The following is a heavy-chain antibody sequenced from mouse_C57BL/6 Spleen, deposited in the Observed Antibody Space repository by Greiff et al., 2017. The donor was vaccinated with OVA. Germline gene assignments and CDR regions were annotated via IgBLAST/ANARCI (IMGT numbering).Heavy chain of an antibody. CDR2: IYPGNSDT. D-gene: IGHD2-3*01. V-gene: IGHV1-5*01. Sequence: VQLQQSGTVLARPGASVKMSCKPSGYTFTSYWMHWVKQRPGQGLEWIGAIYPGNSDTSYNQKFKGKAKLTAVTSASTAYMELSSLTNEDSAVYYCTRGRGEIYDGLYYFDYWGQGTTLTVSS. CDR1: GYTFTSYW. J-gene: IGHJ2*01. CDR3: TRGRGEIYDGLYYFDY.